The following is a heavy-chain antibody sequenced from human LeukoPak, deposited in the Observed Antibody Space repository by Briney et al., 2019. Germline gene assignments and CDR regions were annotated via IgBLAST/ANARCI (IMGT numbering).Heavy chain of an antibody. Sequence: PGGSLRLSCATSGFTFRTTGVHWVRQRPGKGLEWVALMSSDGINTYYPDSVKGRFTVSRDSSRDTLYLQMNSVRPDDTAVYYCAKDHSDSGRAFEYWGRGTLVTVSS. CDR1: GFTFRTTG. D-gene: IGHD1-26*01. J-gene: IGHJ4*02. CDR2: MSSDGINT. CDR3: AKDHSDSGRAFEY. V-gene: IGHV3-30*18.